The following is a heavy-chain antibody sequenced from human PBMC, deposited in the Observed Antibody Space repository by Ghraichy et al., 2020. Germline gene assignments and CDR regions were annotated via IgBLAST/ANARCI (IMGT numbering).Heavy chain of an antibody. D-gene: IGHD4-17*01. CDR3: TTMHYAALDY. CDR1: GFTFSDTW. J-gene: IGHJ4*02. V-gene: IGHV3-15*01. CDR2: IKSKTDGGTI. Sequence: GVLNISCAASGFTFSDTWMNWVRQAPGKGLEWVGRIKSKTDGGTIDYAAPVKGRFTISRDDSKNTLYLQMNSLKTDDTAVYFCTTMHYAALDYWGQGILVTVSS.